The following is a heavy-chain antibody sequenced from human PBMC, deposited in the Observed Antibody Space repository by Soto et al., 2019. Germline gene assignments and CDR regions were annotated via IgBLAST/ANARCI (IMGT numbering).Heavy chain of an antibody. Sequence: GGSLRLSCAASGFTFSSYAMSWVRQAPGKGLEWVSAISGSGGNTYYADSVKGRFTISRDNSKNTLYLQMNSLRAEDTAVYYCAKDLSREYSYGFDYWGQGTLVTVSS. J-gene: IGHJ4*02. CDR1: GFTFSSYA. V-gene: IGHV3-23*01. CDR3: AKDLSREYSYGFDY. CDR2: ISGSGGNT. D-gene: IGHD5-18*01.